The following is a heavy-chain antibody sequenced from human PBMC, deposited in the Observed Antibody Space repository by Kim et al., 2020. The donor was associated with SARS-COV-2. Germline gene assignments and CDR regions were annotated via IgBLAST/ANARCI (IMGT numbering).Heavy chain of an antibody. V-gene: IGHV3-23*01. Sequence: GGSLRLSCAASGFTFSSYAMSWVRQAPGKGLEWVSAISGSGGSTYYADSVKGRFTISRDNSKNTLYLQMNSLRAEDTAVYYCAALSGRGYCSSTSCSHSWGQGTLVTVSS. CDR2: ISGSGGST. J-gene: IGHJ4*02. D-gene: IGHD2-2*01. CDR1: GFTFSSYA. CDR3: AALSGRGYCSSTSCSHS.